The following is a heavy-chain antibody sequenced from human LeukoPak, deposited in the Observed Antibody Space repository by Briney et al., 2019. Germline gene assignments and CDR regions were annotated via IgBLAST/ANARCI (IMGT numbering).Heavy chain of an antibody. D-gene: IGHD2-2*01. J-gene: IGHJ6*02. V-gene: IGHV4-4*07. Sequence: SETLSLTCTVSGGSISNYYWSWIRQPAGKGLEWIGRIYTSGSTSYNPSLKSRVTMSIDMSKNQFSLKLNSLTAADTAVYYCARGCSSTSCWLRMDVWGQGTTVIVSS. CDR1: GGSISNYY. CDR3: ARGCSSTSCWLRMDV. CDR2: IYTSGST.